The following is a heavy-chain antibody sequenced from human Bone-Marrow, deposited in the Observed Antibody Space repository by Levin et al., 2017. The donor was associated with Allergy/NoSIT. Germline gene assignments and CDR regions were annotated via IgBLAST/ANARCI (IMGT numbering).Heavy chain of an antibody. CDR1: GGSVSSYF. Sequence: PSETLSLTCAVSGGSVSSYFWSWIRQPAGKGLEWIGRVCNSGSTNYNPSLKSRVTMSVDTSKNQFSLKLSSVTAADTAVYYCARDDYDLGGGKNWFDSWGQGTLATVSS. D-gene: IGHD3-10*01. CDR2: VCNSGST. V-gene: IGHV4-4*07. J-gene: IGHJ5*01. CDR3: ARDDYDLGGGKNWFDS.